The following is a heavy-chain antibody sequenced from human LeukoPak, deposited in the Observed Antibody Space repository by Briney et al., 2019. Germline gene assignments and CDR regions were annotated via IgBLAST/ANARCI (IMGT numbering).Heavy chain of an antibody. CDR2: ISSSSSYI. CDR3: ARGPYGSSWYHYYYMDV. CDR1: GFTFSSYS. D-gene: IGHD6-13*01. J-gene: IGHJ6*03. V-gene: IGHV3-21*01. Sequence: GGSLRLPCAASGFTFSSYSMNWVRQAPGKGLEWVSSISSSSSYIYYADSVKGRFTISRDNAKNSLYLQMNSLRAEDTAVYYCARGPYGSSWYHYYYMDVWGKGTTVTVSS.